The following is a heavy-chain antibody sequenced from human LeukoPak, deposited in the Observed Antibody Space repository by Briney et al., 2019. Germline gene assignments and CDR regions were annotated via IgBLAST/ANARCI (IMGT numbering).Heavy chain of an antibody. J-gene: IGHJ4*02. CDR1: GGSISRGGYS. V-gene: IGHV4-30-2*01. CDR2: IYHSGST. D-gene: IGHD3-22*01. Sequence: SQALPLTCAGSGGSISRGGYSWSWIRQPPGKALEWIGYIYHSGSTYYNPSLKSRVTISVDRSKNQFSLKLSSVTAADTAVYYCARAAMIVGYYFVYWGQGTLVTVSS. CDR3: ARAAMIVGYYFVY.